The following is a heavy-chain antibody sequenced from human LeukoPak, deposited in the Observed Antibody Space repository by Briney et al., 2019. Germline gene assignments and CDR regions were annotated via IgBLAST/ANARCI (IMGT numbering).Heavy chain of an antibody. Sequence: SETLSLTCTVSGGSISSTSYYWGWIRQPPGKGLEWIGNIYYSGSTYYNPSLRSRVTISVDTSKNQFSLKLSSVTAADTAVYYCARGHGATNWFDPWGQGTLVTVSS. CDR3: ARGHGATNWFDP. V-gene: IGHV4-39*07. CDR2: IYYSGST. CDR1: GGSISSTSYY. D-gene: IGHD4/OR15-4a*01. J-gene: IGHJ5*02.